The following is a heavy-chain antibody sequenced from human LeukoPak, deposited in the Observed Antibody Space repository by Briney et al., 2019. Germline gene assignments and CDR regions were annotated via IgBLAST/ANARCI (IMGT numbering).Heavy chain of an antibody. CDR2: IYTSGST. CDR1: GGSISSYY. J-gene: IGHJ5*02. CDR3: ARHPENLLNWFDP. Sequence: SETLSLTCTVSGGSISSYYWSWIRQPPGKGLEWIGYIYTSGSTNYNPSLKSRVTISVDTSKNQFSLKLSSVTAADTAVYYCARHPENLLNWFDPWGQGTLVTVSS. V-gene: IGHV4-4*09. D-gene: IGHD2/OR15-2a*01.